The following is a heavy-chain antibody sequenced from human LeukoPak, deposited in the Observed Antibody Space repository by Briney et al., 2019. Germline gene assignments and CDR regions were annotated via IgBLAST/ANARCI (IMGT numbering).Heavy chain of an antibody. D-gene: IGHD3-22*01. V-gene: IGHV4-59*01. CDR2: IYHSGST. J-gene: IGHJ4*02. CDR3: ARGPAKEVVIHDFDY. Sequence: KPSETLSLTCTVSGGSINNYYWSWIRQPPGKGLEWIGYIYHSGSTNYNPSLKSRVTMSVDTSTNQFSLKLTSVTAADTAVYYCARGPAKEVVIHDFDYWGQGTLVTVSS. CDR1: GGSINNYY.